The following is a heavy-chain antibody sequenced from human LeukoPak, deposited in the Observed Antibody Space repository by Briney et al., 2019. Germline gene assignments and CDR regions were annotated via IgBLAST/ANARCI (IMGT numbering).Heavy chain of an antibody. Sequence: ASVKVSCKASGGTFSSYAISWVRQAPGQGLEWMGRIIPIFGTANYAQKFQGRVTITTDESTSTAYMELSSLRSEDTAVYYCARAPGRVVVPAAVDYWGQGTLVTVSS. CDR3: ARAPGRVVVPAAVDY. J-gene: IGHJ4*02. CDR1: GGTFSSYA. CDR2: IIPIFGTA. D-gene: IGHD2-2*01. V-gene: IGHV1-69*05.